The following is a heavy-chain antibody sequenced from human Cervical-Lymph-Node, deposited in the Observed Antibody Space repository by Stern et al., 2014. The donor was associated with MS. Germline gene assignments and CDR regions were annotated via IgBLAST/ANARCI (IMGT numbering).Heavy chain of an antibody. J-gene: IGHJ5*02. CDR3: ASGSLEGFDP. V-gene: IGHV1-18*01. Sequence: VHLVESGTEVKKPGASVKVSCKASGYTFTSLGISWVRQAPGQGLEWMGWISAYSGNKTHAQKLQGRVTLTTDTSTSTAYMELRSLTSDDTAVYYCASGSLEGFDPWGQGTLVTVSS. CDR2: ISAYSGNK. D-gene: IGHD5-24*01. CDR1: GYTFTSLG.